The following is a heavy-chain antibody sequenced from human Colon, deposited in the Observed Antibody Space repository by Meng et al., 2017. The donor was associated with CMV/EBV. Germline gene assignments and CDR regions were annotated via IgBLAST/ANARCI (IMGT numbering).Heavy chain of an antibody. CDR2: ISSGGSSI. Sequence: GESLKISCAASGFTFSTYSMNWVRQAPGKGLEWVSSISSGGSSIYYADSVRGRFTISRYNAKNSLYLQMNSLSADDTGVYYCVRTPPRIVEAPGTSNRFDPWGQGTLVTVSS. V-gene: IGHV3-21*01. CDR1: GFTFSTYS. CDR3: VRTPPRIVEAPGTSNRFDP. J-gene: IGHJ5*02. D-gene: IGHD2-15*01.